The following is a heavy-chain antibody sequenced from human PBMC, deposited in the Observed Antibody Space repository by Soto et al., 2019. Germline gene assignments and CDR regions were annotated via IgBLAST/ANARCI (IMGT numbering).Heavy chain of an antibody. CDR3: AKEGGPGIYYYYGMDV. Sequence: GGSLRLSCAASGFTFSSYGMHWVRQAPGKGLEWVAVISYDGSNKYYADSVKGRFTISRDNSKNTLYLQMNSLRAEDTAVYYCAKEGGPGIYYYYGMDVWGQGTTVTVSS. CDR1: GFTFSSYG. V-gene: IGHV3-30*18. J-gene: IGHJ6*02. CDR2: ISYDGSNK. D-gene: IGHD1-1*01.